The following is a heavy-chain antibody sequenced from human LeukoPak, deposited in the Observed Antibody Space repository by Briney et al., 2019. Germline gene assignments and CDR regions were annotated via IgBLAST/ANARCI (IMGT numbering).Heavy chain of an antibody. V-gene: IGHV1-69*13. J-gene: IGHJ4*02. Sequence: SVKVSCKASGYTFTSYAISWVRQAPGQGLEWMGGIIPIFGTANYAQKFQGRVAITADESTSTDYMELSSLRSEDTAVYYCARACSSTSCYHFDYWGQGTLVTVSS. CDR2: IIPIFGTA. D-gene: IGHD2-2*01. CDR1: GYTFTSYA. CDR3: ARACSSTSCYHFDY.